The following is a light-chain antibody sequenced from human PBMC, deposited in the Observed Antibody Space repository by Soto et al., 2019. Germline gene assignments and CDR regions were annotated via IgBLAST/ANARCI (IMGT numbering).Light chain of an antibody. Sequence: EIVLTQSPGTLSLSPGERATLSCRASQSVSSSYLAWYQQKPGQAPRLLISGASSRATGIPDRFSGSGSGTDFTLTISRLEPEDFSVYYCQQYGSSPYTFGQGTKLEIK. J-gene: IGKJ2*01. CDR1: QSVSSSY. CDR2: GAS. V-gene: IGKV3-20*01. CDR3: QQYGSSPYT.